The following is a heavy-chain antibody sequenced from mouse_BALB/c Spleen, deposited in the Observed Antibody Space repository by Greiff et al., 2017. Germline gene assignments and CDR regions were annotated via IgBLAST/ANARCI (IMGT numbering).Heavy chain of an antibody. J-gene: IGHJ4*01. Sequence: VQRVESGAELVRPGTSVKVSCKASGYAFTNYLIEWVKQRPGQGLEWIGVINPGSGGTNYNEKFKGKATLTADKSSSTAYMQLSSLTSDDSAVYFCARSGYYTRLYAMDYWGQGTSVTVSS. CDR2: INPGSGGT. D-gene: IGHD2-3*01. CDR3: ARSGYYTRLYAMDY. V-gene: IGHV1-54*01. CDR1: GYAFTNYL.